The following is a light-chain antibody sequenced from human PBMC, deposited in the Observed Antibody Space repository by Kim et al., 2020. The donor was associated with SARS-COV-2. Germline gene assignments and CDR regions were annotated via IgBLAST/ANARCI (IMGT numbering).Light chain of an antibody. CDR1: SLRNDY. J-gene: IGLJ3*02. Sequence: ALGQTVRITCQGDSLRNDYASWYQQQPGQAPVLVLFGKNNRPSGIPDRFTGSKSGNTASLTITGAQAEDEADYYCNSRDSSGNHLVFGGGTQLTVL. V-gene: IGLV3-19*01. CDR2: GKN. CDR3: NSRDSSGNHLV.